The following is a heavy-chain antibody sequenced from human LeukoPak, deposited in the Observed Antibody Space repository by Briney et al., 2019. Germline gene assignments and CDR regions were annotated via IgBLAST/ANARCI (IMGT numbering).Heavy chain of an antibody. CDR1: GYSFTSYW. J-gene: IGHJ4*02. CDR2: ISGSGGST. D-gene: IGHD4-17*01. Sequence: GESLKISCKGSGYSFTSYWIGWVRQMPGKGLEWVSAISGSGGSTYYADSVKGRFTISRDNSKNTLYLQMNSLRAEDTAVYYCAKVVDDYGDYVPQFDYWGQGTLVTVSS. CDR3: AKVVDDYGDYVPQFDY. V-gene: IGHV3-23*01.